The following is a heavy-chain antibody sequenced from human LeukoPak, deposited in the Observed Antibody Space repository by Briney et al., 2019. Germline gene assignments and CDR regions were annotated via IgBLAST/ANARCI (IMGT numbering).Heavy chain of an antibody. CDR1: GGTFSSYA. J-gene: IGHJ4*02. CDR3: ASPRYSGSFDY. CDR2: IIPIFGTA. D-gene: IGHD1-26*01. Sequence: SVKVSCKASGGTFSSYAISWVRQAPGQGLEWMGGIIPIFGTANYAQKFQGRVTITADESTSTAYMELSSLRSEDTAVYYCASPRYSGSFDYWGQGTLSPSPQ. V-gene: IGHV1-69*13.